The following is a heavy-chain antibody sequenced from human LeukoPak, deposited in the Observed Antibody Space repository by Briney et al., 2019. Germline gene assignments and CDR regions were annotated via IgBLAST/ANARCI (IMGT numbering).Heavy chain of an antibody. CDR2: IYYSGST. CDR3: ARLSVYGSGSYYKGSRAWDFDY. J-gene: IGHJ4*02. CDR1: GGSISSSSYY. V-gene: IGHV4-39*01. Sequence: PSETLSLTCTVSGGSISSSSYYWGWIRQPPGKGLEWIGSIYYSGSTYYNPSLKSRVTISVDTSKNQFSLKLSSVTAADTAVYYCARLSVYGSGSYYKGSRAWDFDYWGQGTLVTVSS. D-gene: IGHD3-10*01.